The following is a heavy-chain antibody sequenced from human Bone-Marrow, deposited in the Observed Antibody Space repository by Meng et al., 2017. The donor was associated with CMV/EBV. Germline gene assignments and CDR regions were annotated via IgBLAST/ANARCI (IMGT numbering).Heavy chain of an antibody. J-gene: IGHJ3*02. CDR3: ARARFDSSGFFSVNDAFDI. D-gene: IGHD3-22*01. V-gene: IGHV3-30*04. CDR2: ISYDGSNK. CDR1: GFTFSSYA. Sequence: LSLTCAASGFTFSSYAMHWVRQAPGKGLEWVAVISYDGSNKYYADSVKGRFTISRDNSKNTLYLQMNSLRAEDTAVYYCARARFDSSGFFSVNDAFDIWDQGTMVTVSS.